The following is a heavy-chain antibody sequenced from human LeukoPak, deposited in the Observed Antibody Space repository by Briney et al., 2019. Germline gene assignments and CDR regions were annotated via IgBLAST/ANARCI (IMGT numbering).Heavy chain of an antibody. CDR3: ASTNRLVY. CDR2: INSDGSST. V-gene: IGHV3-74*01. J-gene: IGHJ4*02. D-gene: IGHD2/OR15-2a*01. Sequence: GGSLRLSCAASGFTFGSYWMPWVRQAPGKGPVWVSRINSDGSSTSYADSVKGRFTISTDNAKETLYLQMNSLRVEDTAVYYCASTNRLVYWGQGALVTVSS. CDR1: GFTFGSYW.